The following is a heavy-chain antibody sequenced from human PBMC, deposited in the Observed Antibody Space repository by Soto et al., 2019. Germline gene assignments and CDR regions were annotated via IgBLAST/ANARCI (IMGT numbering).Heavy chain of an antibody. CDR1: GGSISSYY. Sequence: SETLSLTCTVSGGSISSYYWSWIRQPPGKGLEWIGYIYYSGSNNYNPSLKSRVTISVDTSKNQFSLKLTSVTAEDTAVYYCERDPAPWGQGTLVTVSS. J-gene: IGHJ5*02. V-gene: IGHV4-59*12. CDR2: IYYSGSN. CDR3: ERDPAP.